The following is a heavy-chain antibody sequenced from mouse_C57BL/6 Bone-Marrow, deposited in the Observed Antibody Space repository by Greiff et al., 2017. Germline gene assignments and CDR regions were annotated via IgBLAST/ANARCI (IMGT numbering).Heavy chain of an antibody. Sequence: GGGLVQPKGSLKLSCAASGFTFNTYAMHWVRQAPGKGLEWVVRIRSKSSNYATYYADSVKDRFTISRDDSQSMLYLQMNNLKTEDTAMYYCVRDNWENAMDYWGQGTSVTVSS. CDR2: IRSKSSNYAT. J-gene: IGHJ4*01. CDR3: VRDNWENAMDY. CDR1: GFTFNTYA. V-gene: IGHV10-3*01. D-gene: IGHD4-1*01.